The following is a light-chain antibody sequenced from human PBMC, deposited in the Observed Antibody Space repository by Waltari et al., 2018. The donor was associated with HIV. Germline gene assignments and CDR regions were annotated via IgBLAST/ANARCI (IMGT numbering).Light chain of an antibody. CDR2: SAS. J-gene: IGKJ1*01. V-gene: IGKV1-39*01. CDR3: QQSYQIPRT. CDR1: QSVSNY. Sequence: DIQMTQSPSSLSASVRDRVPITCRASQSVSNYLNWYQQKPGKAPKLLIYSASSLQSGVPSRFNGSGSGTDFTLTINDLQPEDFTTYYCQQSYQIPRTFGQGTQVEVK.